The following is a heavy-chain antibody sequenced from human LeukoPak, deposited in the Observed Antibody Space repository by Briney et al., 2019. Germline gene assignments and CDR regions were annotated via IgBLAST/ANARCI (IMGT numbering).Heavy chain of an antibody. D-gene: IGHD3-10*01. Sequence: SETLSLTCAVYGGSFSGYYWSWIRQPPGKGLEWIGEINRSGSTNYNPSLKSRVTISVDTSKNQFSLKLTSVTAADTAVYYCAKSNGYGLVDIWGQGTMVTVSS. J-gene: IGHJ3*02. CDR1: GGSFSGYY. V-gene: IGHV4-34*01. CDR3: AKSNGYGLVDI. CDR2: INRSGST.